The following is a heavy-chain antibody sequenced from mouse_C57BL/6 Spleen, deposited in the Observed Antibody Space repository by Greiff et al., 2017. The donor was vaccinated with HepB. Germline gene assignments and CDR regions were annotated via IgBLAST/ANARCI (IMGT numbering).Heavy chain of an antibody. J-gene: IGHJ1*03. CDR3: ARLTAVVYWYFDV. CDR2: IWSGGST. V-gene: IGHV2-2*01. CDR1: GFSLTSYG. D-gene: IGHD1-1*01. Sequence: VQLQQSGPGLVQPSQSLSITCTVSGFSLTSYGVHWVRQSPGKGLEWLGVIWSGGSTDYNAAFISRLSISKDNSKSQVFFKMNSLQADDTAIYYCARLTAVVYWYFDVWGTGTTVTVSS.